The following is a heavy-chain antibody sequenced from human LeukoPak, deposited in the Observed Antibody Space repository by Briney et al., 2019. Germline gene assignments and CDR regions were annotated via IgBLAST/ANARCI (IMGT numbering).Heavy chain of an antibody. Sequence: GASVKVSCKASGYTFTSYDINWVRQATGQGLEWMGWMNPNSGNTGYAQKFQGRVTMTRNTSISTAYMELSSLRSEDTAVYYCARQLPREYCSSTSCYRTPVYAFDIWGQGTMVTVSS. V-gene: IGHV1-8*01. CDR1: GYTFTSYD. CDR2: MNPNSGNT. D-gene: IGHD2-2*01. CDR3: ARQLPREYCSSTSCYRTPVYAFDI. J-gene: IGHJ3*02.